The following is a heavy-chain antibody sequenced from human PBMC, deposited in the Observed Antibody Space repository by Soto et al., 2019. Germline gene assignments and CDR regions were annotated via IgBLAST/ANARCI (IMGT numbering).Heavy chain of an antibody. D-gene: IGHD5-12*01. Sequence: SETLSLTCTVSGGSISSYYWSWIRQPPGKGLEWIGYIYYSGSTNYNPSLKSRVTISVDTSKNQFSLKLSSVTAADTAVYYCARDRLIDGYNYQDYWGQGTLVTVSS. CDR2: IYYSGST. J-gene: IGHJ4*02. CDR3: ARDRLIDGYNYQDY. V-gene: IGHV4-59*01. CDR1: GGSISSYY.